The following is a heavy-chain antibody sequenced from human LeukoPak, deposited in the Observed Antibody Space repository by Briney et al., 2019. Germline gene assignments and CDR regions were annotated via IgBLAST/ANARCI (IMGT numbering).Heavy chain of an antibody. D-gene: IGHD6-13*01. CDR2: IYYTGST. CDR3: ARNLIPEQLVLNF. J-gene: IGHJ4*02. Sequence: SWTLSLTFTGSGCSLIKYYWNWLGQPPGKGGEGIGYIYYTGSTNYNPSLKSRVTMSVDTSKNQFSLNLRSVTPEDTAVYYCARNLIPEQLVLNFWGQGTLVTVSS. CDR1: GCSLIKYY. V-gene: IGHV4-59*01.